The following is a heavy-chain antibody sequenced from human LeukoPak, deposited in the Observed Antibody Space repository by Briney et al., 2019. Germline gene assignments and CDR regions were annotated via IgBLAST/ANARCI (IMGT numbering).Heavy chain of an antibody. CDR1: GFTFSSYG. J-gene: IGHJ4*02. V-gene: IGHV3-33*01. CDR3: ARDRDSGSYRGAFDY. Sequence: GGSLRLSCAASGFTFSSYGMHWVRQAPGKGLEWAAVIWYDGSNKYYADSVKGRFTISRDNAKNSLYLQMNSLRAEDTAVYYCARDRDSGSYRGAFDYWGQGTLVTVSS. D-gene: IGHD1-26*01. CDR2: IWYDGSNK.